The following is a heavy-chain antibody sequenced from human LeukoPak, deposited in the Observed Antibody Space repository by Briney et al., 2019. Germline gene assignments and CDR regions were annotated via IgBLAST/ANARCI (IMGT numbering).Heavy chain of an antibody. Sequence: GGSLGLSCAASGFTVSSNYMSWVRQAPGKGLEWVSVIYSGGSTYYADSVKGRFTISRDNSKNTLYLQMNSLRAEDTAVYYCAREENGSGSYYNGNYYYGMDVWGQGTTVTVSS. CDR1: GFTVSSNY. V-gene: IGHV3-66*01. D-gene: IGHD3-10*01. CDR3: AREENGSGSYYNGNYYYGMDV. CDR2: IYSGGST. J-gene: IGHJ6*02.